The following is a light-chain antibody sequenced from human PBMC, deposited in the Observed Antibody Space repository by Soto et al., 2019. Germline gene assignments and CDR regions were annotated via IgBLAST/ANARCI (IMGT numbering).Light chain of an antibody. CDR2: KAS. V-gene: IGKV1-5*03. CDR1: QSISNW. CDR3: QQRSNI. J-gene: IGKJ3*01. Sequence: DIQMTQSPSTLSASVGDRVTITCRASQSISNWLAWYQQKPGKAPKVLIYKASSLESGVPSRFSGSGSGTEFTLTISSLQPDDFAVYYCQQRSNIFGPGTKVDIK.